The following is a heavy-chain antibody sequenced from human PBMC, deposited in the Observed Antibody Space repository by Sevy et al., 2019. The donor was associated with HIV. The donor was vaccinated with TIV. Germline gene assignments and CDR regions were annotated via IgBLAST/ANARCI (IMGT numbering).Heavy chain of an antibody. D-gene: IGHD3-10*01. CDR2: ISYDGSNK. Sequence: GGSLRLSCAASGFTFSSYAMHWVRQAPGKGLEWVAVISYDGSNKYYADSVKGQFTISRDNSKNTLYLQMNSLRAEDTAVYYCARGAGLLWFGELAYYFDYWGQGTLVTVSS. CDR1: GFTFSSYA. V-gene: IGHV3-30*04. CDR3: ARGAGLLWFGELAYYFDY. J-gene: IGHJ4*02.